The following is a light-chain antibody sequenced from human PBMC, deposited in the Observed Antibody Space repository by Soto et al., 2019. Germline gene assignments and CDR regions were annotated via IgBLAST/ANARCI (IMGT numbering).Light chain of an antibody. CDR1: QSISNY. Sequence: DIQMTQSPSSLSASVGDRVTITCRASQSISNYLNWYQQNPGKAPKLLIYAASSLQSGVPSRFSGSGSGTHFTLTISSLQPEDFATYYCQQSYSSPPTFGQGTKVDIK. V-gene: IGKV1-39*01. J-gene: IGKJ1*01. CDR2: AAS. CDR3: QQSYSSPPT.